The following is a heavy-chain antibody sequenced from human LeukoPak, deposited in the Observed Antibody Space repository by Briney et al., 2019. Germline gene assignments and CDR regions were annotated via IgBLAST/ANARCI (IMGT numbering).Heavy chain of an antibody. CDR1: GGSFSGYY. CDR3: ARGIFPLRFHCSGGSCYPRMGGSAFDI. Sequence: SETLSLTCAVYGGSFSGYYWSWIRQPPGKGLEWIGEINHSGSTNYNPSLKSRVTISVDTSKNQFSLKLSSVTAADTAVYYCARGIFPLRFHCSGGSCYPRMGGSAFDIWGQGTMVTVSS. V-gene: IGHV4-34*01. J-gene: IGHJ3*02. D-gene: IGHD2-15*01. CDR2: INHSGST.